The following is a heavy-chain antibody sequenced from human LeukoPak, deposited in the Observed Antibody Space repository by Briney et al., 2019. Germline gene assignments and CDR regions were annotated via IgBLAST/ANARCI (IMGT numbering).Heavy chain of an antibody. CDR3: ARVSMVRGYYYYYMDV. V-gene: IGHV3-66*01. J-gene: IGHJ6*03. CDR2: IYSGGST. D-gene: IGHD3-10*01. CDR1: GFTVSSNY. Sequence: GGSLRLSCAASGFTVSSNYMSWVRQAPGKGLEWVSVIYSGGSTYYADSVKGRFTISRDNSKNTLYLQMNSLRAEDTAVYYCARVSMVRGYYYYYMDVWGKGTTVTISS.